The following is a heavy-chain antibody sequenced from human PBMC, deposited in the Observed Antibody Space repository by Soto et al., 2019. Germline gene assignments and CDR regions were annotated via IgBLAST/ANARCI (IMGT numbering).Heavy chain of an antibody. CDR3: ARASYDSSGWFDP. D-gene: IGHD3-22*01. Sequence: SETLSLTCAVYGGSFSGYYWSWIRQPPGKGLEWIGEINHSGSTNYNPSLKSRVTISVDTSKNQFSLKLSSVTAADTAVYYCARASYDSSGWFDPWGQGTLVTSPQ. CDR2: INHSGST. CDR1: GGSFSGYY. V-gene: IGHV4-34*01. J-gene: IGHJ5*02.